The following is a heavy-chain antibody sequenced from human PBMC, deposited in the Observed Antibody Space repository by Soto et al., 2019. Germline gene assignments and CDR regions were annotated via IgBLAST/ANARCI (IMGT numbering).Heavy chain of an antibody. Sequence: SVKVSCKASGGTFSSYAISWVRQAPGQGLEWMGGIIPIFGTANYAQKFQGRVTITADKSTSTAYMELSSLRSEDTAVYYCARVRPWAAAGTNWFDPWGQGTLVTVSS. J-gene: IGHJ5*02. CDR3: ARVRPWAAAGTNWFDP. V-gene: IGHV1-69*06. CDR1: GGTFSSYA. D-gene: IGHD6-13*01. CDR2: IIPIFGTA.